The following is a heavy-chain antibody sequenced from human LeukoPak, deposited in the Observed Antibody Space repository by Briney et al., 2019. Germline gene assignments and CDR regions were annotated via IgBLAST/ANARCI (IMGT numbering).Heavy chain of an antibody. V-gene: IGHV5-51*01. CDR1: GSIFTTYW. D-gene: IGHD1-26*01. CDR2: SYPGDSET. CDR3: ARTQLVGAPDY. J-gene: IGHJ4*02. Sequence: GASLQISGETSGSIFTTYWIGCVRQLPGKGLEWRGISYPGDSETRYSTSFQGQVTFAVDKSISAAYLQRSSLIVSDTAIYYCARTQLVGAPDYWGQGTLFTVSS.